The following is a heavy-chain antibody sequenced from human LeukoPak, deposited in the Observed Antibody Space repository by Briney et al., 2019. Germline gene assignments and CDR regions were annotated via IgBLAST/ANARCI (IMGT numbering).Heavy chain of an antibody. CDR2: ISSSSSYI. Sequence: PGGSLRLSCAASGFTFSSYAMSWVRQAPGKGLEWVSSISSSSSYIYYADSVKGRFTISRDNAKNSLYLQMNSLRAEDTAVYYCARVEQLVAVYYYYYMDVWGKGTTVTVSS. V-gene: IGHV3-21*01. J-gene: IGHJ6*03. D-gene: IGHD6-6*01. CDR3: ARVEQLVAVYYYYYMDV. CDR1: GFTFSSYA.